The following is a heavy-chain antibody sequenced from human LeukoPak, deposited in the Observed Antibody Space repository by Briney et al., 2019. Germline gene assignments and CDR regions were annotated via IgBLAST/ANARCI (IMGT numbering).Heavy chain of an antibody. CDR3: AKAPAARPYFDY. Sequence: PGGSLRLSCAASGFTFSSYAMSWVRQAPGKGLEWVSAISGSGGSTYYADSVKGRFTISRDNPKNTLYLQMNSLRAEDTAVYYCAKAPAARPYFDYWGQGTLVTVSS. D-gene: IGHD6-6*01. CDR1: GFTFSSYA. J-gene: IGHJ4*02. V-gene: IGHV3-23*01. CDR2: ISGSGGST.